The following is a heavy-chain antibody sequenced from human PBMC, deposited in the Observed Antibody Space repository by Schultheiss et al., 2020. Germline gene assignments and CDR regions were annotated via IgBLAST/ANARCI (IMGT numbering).Heavy chain of an antibody. Sequence: SETLSLTCAVYGGSFSGYYWSWIRQPPGKGLEWIGEINHSGSTNYNPSLKSRVTISVDTSKNQFSLKLSSVTAADTAVYYCARDARTTSYYDGMDVWGQGTTVTVSS. J-gene: IGHJ6*02. CDR3: ARDARTTSYYDGMDV. CDR1: GGSFSGYY. CDR2: INHSGST. V-gene: IGHV4-34*01. D-gene: IGHD4-17*01.